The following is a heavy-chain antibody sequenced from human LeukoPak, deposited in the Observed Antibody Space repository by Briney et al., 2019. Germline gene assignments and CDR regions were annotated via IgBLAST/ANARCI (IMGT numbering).Heavy chain of an antibody. CDR1: GGSISSSNW. CDR3: ARDSQAWLSSTSHYNGMDV. CDR2: IYHSGST. J-gene: IGHJ6*02. V-gene: IGHV4-4*02. Sequence: SETLSLTCAVSGGSISSSNWWSWVRQPPGKGLEWIGEIYHSGSTNYNPSLKSRVTISVDTSRNQFSLKLSSVTAADTAVYYCARDSQAWLSSTSHYNGMDVWGQGTTVIVSS. D-gene: IGHD2-2*02.